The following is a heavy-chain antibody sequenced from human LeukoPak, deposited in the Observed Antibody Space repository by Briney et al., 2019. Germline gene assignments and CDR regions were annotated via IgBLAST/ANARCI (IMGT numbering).Heavy chain of an antibody. J-gene: IGHJ2*01. D-gene: IGHD3-16*01. CDR2: IHLSGST. CDR3: ARGGVWYFDL. CDR1: GGSISFHY. Sequence: PSETLSLTCTVSGGSISFHYWSWILQPPGKGLEWIGYIHLSGSTYYDPSLRSRVTISGDTSKNQFSLRLNSVTAADTAVYYCARGGVWYFDLWGRGTLVTVSS. V-gene: IGHV4-59*11.